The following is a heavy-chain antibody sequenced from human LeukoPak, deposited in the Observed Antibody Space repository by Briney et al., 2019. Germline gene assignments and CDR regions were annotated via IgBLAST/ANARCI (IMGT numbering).Heavy chain of an antibody. CDR3: ARVAGGRYCSSTSCYMRGWFDP. V-gene: IGHV4-38-2*02. J-gene: IGHJ5*02. CDR1: GYSISSGYY. CDR2: IYYGGIT. Sequence: SETLSLTCTVSGYSISSGYYWGWIRQPPGKGLEWIGSIYYGGITYYNPSLKSRVTISVDTSKNQFSLKLSSVTAADTAVYYCARVAGGRYCSSTSCYMRGWFDPWGQGTLVTVSS. D-gene: IGHD2-2*02.